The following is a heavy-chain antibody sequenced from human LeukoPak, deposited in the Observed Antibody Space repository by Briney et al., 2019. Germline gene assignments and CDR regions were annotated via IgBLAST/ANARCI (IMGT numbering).Heavy chain of an antibody. CDR2: IRYDGSNK. CDR1: GFTFSSYG. V-gene: IGHV3-30*02. D-gene: IGHD2-8*01. J-gene: IGHJ6*03. CDR3: AKDRCSNGVGCYYYYIDV. Sequence: GGSLRLSCAASGFTFSSYGMHWVRQAPGKGLEWVAFIRYDGSNKYYADSVKGRFSISRDSSKNILYLQMNSLRAEDTAVYYCAKDRCSNGVGCYYYYIDVWGKGTTVTISS.